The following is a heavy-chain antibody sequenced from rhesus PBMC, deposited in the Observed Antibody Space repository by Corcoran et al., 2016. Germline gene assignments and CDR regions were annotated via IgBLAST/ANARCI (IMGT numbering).Heavy chain of an antibody. CDR3: ASVLAGTVRGYYFDY. Sequence: QMQLQESGPGLVKPSETLSLTCAVSGYSISSGYGWSWIRQPPGKGLEWIGYIGGRSGHPNHNPSLKTRVSISKDTSKHQFSLMLSSVTAADTAVYYCASVLAGTVRGYYFDYWGQGALVTVSS. V-gene: IGHV4-127*01. D-gene: IGHD5-24*01. J-gene: IGHJ4*01. CDR2: IGGRSGHP. CDR1: GYSISSGYG.